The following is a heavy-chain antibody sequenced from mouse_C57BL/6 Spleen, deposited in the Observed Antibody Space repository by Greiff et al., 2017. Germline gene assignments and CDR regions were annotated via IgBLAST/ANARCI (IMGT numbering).Heavy chain of an antibody. CDR2: ISYDGSN. CDR3: ARDWDGGFAY. D-gene: IGHD4-1*01. J-gene: IGHJ3*01. CDR1: GYSITSGYY. Sequence: EVQLVESGPGLVKPSQSLSLTCSVTGYSITSGYYWNWIRQFPGNKLEWMGYISYDGSNNYNPSLKNRISITRDTSKNQFFLKLNSVTTEDTATYYCARDWDGGFAYWGQGTLVTVSA. V-gene: IGHV3-6*01.